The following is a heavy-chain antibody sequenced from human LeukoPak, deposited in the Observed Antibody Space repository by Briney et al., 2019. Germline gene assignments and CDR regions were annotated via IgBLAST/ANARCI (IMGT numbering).Heavy chain of an antibody. V-gene: IGHV6-1*01. D-gene: IGHD2-2*01. CDR1: GDSVSSNSAA. Sequence: SQTLSLTCAISGDSVSSNSAAWNWIRQSPSRGLEWLGRTYYRSKWYNDYAVSVKSRITINPDTSKNQFSLRLNSVTPEDTAVYYCARTGRYCSSTSCSFNWFDPWGQGTLVTVSS. J-gene: IGHJ5*02. CDR2: TYYRSKWYN. CDR3: ARTGRYCSSTSCSFNWFDP.